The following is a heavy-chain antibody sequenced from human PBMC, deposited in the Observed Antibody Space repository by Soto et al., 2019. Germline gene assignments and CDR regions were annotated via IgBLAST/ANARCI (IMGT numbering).Heavy chain of an antibody. D-gene: IGHD3-9*01. Sequence: QVQLVESGGGVVQPGRSLRLSCAASGFTFSSYGMHWVRQAPGKGLEWVAVIWYDGSNKYYADSVKGRFTISRDNSKNTLYLQMNSLRAEDTAVYYCARDHRLYYDILTGSSRGGAFDIWGQGTMVTVSS. J-gene: IGHJ3*02. V-gene: IGHV3-33*01. CDR1: GFTFSSYG. CDR3: ARDHRLYYDILTGSSRGGAFDI. CDR2: IWYDGSNK.